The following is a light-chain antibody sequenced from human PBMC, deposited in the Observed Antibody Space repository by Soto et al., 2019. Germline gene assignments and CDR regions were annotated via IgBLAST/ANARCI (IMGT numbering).Light chain of an antibody. V-gene: IGKV3-15*01. CDR1: QSVKFN. CDR3: QQYNNWPPIT. CDR2: GAS. Sequence: EIVMTQSPATLSLSPGERATLSCRASQSVKFNLAWYQQKPGQAPRLLIYGASTRATGIPARFSGSGSETEFALTISSLQSEDFAVYYCQQYNNWPPITFGQGTRLEIK. J-gene: IGKJ5*01.